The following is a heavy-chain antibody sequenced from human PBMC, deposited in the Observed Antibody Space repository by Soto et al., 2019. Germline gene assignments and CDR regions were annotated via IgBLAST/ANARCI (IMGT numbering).Heavy chain of an antibody. CDR1: SRSISDSYYY. Sequence: QLQLTEPVPGVVKPSETLSLNCTVSSRSISDSYYYCGWIRQPPGKGLAWIGNIYYDGNTFYNPSLKSRVTISRATSKSRFSLKVTSVTAADTAVYYWASFVGRINWYFDLWGPATLVTVSS. D-gene: IGHD2-15*01. CDR2: IYYDGNT. J-gene: IGHJ2*01. V-gene: IGHV4-39*01. CDR3: ASFVGRINWYFDL.